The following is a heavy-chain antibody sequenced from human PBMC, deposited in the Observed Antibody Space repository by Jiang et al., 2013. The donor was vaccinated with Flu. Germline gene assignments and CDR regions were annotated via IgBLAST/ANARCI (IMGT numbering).Heavy chain of an antibody. D-gene: IGHD1-20*01. J-gene: IGHJ4*02. V-gene: IGHV3-21*01. Sequence: FSSYSMNWVRQAPGKGLEWVSSISSSSSYIYYADSVKGRFTISRDNAKNSLYLQMNSLRAEDTAVYYCARDLAVRYNWNDAPIAQFDYWGQGTLVTVSS. CDR3: ARDLAVRYNWNDAPIAQFDY. CDR2: ISSSSSYI. CDR1: FSSYS.